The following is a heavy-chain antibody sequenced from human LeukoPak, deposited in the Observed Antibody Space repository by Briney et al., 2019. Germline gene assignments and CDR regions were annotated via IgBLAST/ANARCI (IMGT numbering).Heavy chain of an antibody. CDR2: IWYDGSNK. V-gene: IGHV3-33*01. CDR1: GFTFSSYG. D-gene: IGHD2-15*01. Sequence: PGGSLRLSCAASGFTFSSYGMHWVRQAPGKGLEWVAVIWYDGSNKYYADSVKGRFTISRDNAKNSLYLQMNSLRTGDTAMYYCARGPTRANSSDYWGQGTLVTVSS. J-gene: IGHJ4*02. CDR3: ARGPTRANSSDY.